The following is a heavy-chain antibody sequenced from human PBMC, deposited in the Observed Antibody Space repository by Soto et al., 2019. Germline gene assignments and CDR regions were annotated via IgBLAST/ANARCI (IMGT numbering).Heavy chain of an antibody. CDR3: LMVRGRLGGY. Sequence: GGSLRLSCTASGFTFSSYAMTWVRQAPGRGLEGVSGITASGGRTFYADSVKGRFTISRDNSRSTLYLQMNSLRSDDTAVYYCLMVRGRLGGYWGQGTLVTVSS. CDR1: GFTFSSYA. D-gene: IGHD3-10*01. J-gene: IGHJ4*02. V-gene: IGHV3-23*01. CDR2: ITASGGRT.